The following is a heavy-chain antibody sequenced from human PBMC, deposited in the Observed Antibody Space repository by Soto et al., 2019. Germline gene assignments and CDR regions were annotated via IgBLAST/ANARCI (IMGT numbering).Heavy chain of an antibody. D-gene: IGHD4-17*01. Sequence: GESLKISCKGSGYSFTSYWIGWVRQMPGKGLEWMGIIYPGDSDTRYSPSFQGQVTISADKSISPAYLQWSSLKASDTAMYYCARLIRAFQLDYGAYADHSYYGMDVWGQAPSVTVS. CDR2: IYPGDSDT. J-gene: IGHJ6*02. V-gene: IGHV5-51*01. CDR1: GYSFTSYW. CDR3: ARLIRAFQLDYGAYADHSYYGMDV.